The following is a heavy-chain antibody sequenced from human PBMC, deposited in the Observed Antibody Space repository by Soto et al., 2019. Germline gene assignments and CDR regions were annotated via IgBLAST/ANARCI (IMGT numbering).Heavy chain of an antibody. CDR1: GFSLSTSGVG. V-gene: IGHV2-5*02. J-gene: IGHJ3*02. CDR3: AHKYCGGDCYLGFDDAFDI. CDR2: IYWDDDK. Sequence: QITLKESGPTLVKPTQTLTLTCTFSGFSLSTSGVGVGWIRQPPGKALEWLALIYWDDDKRYSPSLKSRLTITKDTSKNQLVLTMTNMDPVDTATYYCAHKYCGGDCYLGFDDAFDIWGQGTMVTVSS. D-gene: IGHD2-21*02.